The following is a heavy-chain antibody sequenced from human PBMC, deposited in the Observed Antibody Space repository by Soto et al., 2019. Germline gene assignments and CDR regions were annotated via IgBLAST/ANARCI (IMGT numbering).Heavy chain of an antibody. CDR2: INSDGSST. Sequence: GVLRLSCAASGFTFSSYWMHWVRQAPGKGLVWVSRINSDGSSTSYADSVKGRFTISRDNAKNTLYLQMNSLRAEDTAVYYCAREVPAAIYMDVWGKGTTVTVSS. V-gene: IGHV3-74*01. D-gene: IGHD2-2*01. CDR1: GFTFSSYW. CDR3: AREVPAAIYMDV. J-gene: IGHJ6*04.